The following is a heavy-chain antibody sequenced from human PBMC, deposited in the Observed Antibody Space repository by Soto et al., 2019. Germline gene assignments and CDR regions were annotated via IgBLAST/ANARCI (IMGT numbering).Heavy chain of an antibody. CDR1: GGSISSYY. J-gene: IGHJ5*02. CDR2: IYYSGST. Sequence: SETLSLTCTVSGGSISSYYWSWIRQPPGKGLEWIGYIYYSGSTNYNPSLKSRVTISVDTSKNQFSLKLSSVTAADTAVYYCARADDYYDSSGYYFPARDWFDPWGQGTLVTVSS. CDR3: ARADDYYDSSGYYFPARDWFDP. D-gene: IGHD3-22*01. V-gene: IGHV4-59*12.